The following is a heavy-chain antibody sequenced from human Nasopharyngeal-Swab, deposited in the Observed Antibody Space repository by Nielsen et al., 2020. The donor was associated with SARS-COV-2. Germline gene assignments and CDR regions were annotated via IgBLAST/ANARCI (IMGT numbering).Heavy chain of an antibody. Sequence: RGSLRLSCAASGFTVSSHYMSWVRQAPGKGLEWVSIIYSGGSTYYADSVKGRFTISRDNSKNTLYLQMNSLRAEDTAVYYCARDRGIVGATYFDYWGQGTLVTVSS. CDR3: ARDRGIVGATYFDY. CDR1: GFTVSSHY. CDR2: IYSGGST. D-gene: IGHD1-26*01. J-gene: IGHJ4*02. V-gene: IGHV3-53*01.